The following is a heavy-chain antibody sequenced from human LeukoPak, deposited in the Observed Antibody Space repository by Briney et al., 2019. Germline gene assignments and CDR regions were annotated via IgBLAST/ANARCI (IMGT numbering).Heavy chain of an antibody. V-gene: IGHV3-23*01. Sequence: GGSLRLSCAPSGFIFSDRYMDWVRQAPGKGLEWVSAISGSGGSTYYADSVKGRFTISRDNSKNTLYLQMNSLRAEDTAVYYCAKDDPGYSSSWYDYWGQGTLVTVSS. J-gene: IGHJ4*02. CDR1: GFIFSDRY. CDR2: ISGSGGST. CDR3: AKDDPGYSSSWYDY. D-gene: IGHD6-13*01.